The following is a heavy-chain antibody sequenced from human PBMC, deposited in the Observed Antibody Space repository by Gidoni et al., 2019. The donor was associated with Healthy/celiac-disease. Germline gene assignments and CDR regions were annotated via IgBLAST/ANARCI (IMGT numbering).Heavy chain of an antibody. J-gene: IGHJ6*02. CDR1: GFTFSSYA. CDR2: ISSNGGST. Sequence: EVQLVESGGGLVQPGGSLRLSCSASGFTFSSYAMHWVRQAPGKGLEYVSAISSNGGSTYYADSVKGRFTISRDNSKNTLYLQMSSLRAEDTAVYYCVKYIDYDILTGYYSHYYYGMDVWGQGTTVTVSS. V-gene: IGHV3-64D*06. CDR3: VKYIDYDILTGYYSHYYYGMDV. D-gene: IGHD3-9*01.